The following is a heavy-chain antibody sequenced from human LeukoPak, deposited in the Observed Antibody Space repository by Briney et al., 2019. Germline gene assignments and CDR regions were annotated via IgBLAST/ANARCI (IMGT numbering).Heavy chain of an antibody. D-gene: IGHD3-10*01. CDR1: GFTFRTFS. V-gene: IGHV3-48*04. Sequence: GGSLRLSCAASGFTFRTFSMNWVRQAPGKGLEWLSYISSGSSPIYYADSVKGRFTISRDDAQNLVYLQMNSLRVEDTAVYYCPYLRPPYYNDKWLDPWGQGALVTVSS. CDR3: PYLRPPYYNDKWLDP. J-gene: IGHJ5*02. CDR2: ISSGSSPI.